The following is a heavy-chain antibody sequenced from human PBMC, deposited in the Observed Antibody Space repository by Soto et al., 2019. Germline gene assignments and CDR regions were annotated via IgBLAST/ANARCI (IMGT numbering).Heavy chain of an antibody. V-gene: IGHV1-69*01. CDR1: VGTFISYA. J-gene: IGHJ6*02. CDR2: IVHIVGTA. CDR3: ARYGASGGIYWADV. Sequence: QVQLVQSGAEVKKPGCSVKVSFKASVGTFISYAISWVRQAPGQGLEWMGGIVHIVGTANYAQKYQGRVTITADESTSTAYMELSSLRSEDTAVYYCARYGASGGIYWADVWGQGTTVTVSS. D-gene: IGHD1-26*01.